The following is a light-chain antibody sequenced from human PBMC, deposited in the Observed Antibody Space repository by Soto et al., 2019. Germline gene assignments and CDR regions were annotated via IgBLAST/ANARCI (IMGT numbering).Light chain of an antibody. CDR2: GSS. CDR3: QQYYSTPLTYT. Sequence: ESVLTQSPGTLSLSPGERATLSCRASQSVSSTYFACYQHKPGQPPRILIYGSSTRATGIPDRFSGSRCGTEVIPTTSSLEHEDVAVYYCQQYYSTPLTYTFGQGTKLEI. J-gene: IGKJ2*01. CDR1: QSVSSTY. V-gene: IGKV3-20*01.